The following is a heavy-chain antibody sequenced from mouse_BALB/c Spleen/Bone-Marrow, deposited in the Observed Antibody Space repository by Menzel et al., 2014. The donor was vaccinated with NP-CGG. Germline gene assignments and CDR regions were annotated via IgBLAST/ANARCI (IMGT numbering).Heavy chain of an antibody. CDR1: GSSITSDYA. Sequence: DVKLQESGPGLVEPSQSLSLTCTVSGSSITSDYAWNWIRQFPGNKLEWMGYINYSGSTSYNPSLKSRISITRDTSKNQFFLQLNSVTTEDTATYYCSRDYYGSSYFDYWDQGTTLTVSS. CDR3: SRDYYGSSYFDY. D-gene: IGHD1-1*01. J-gene: IGHJ2*01. CDR2: INYSGST. V-gene: IGHV3-2*02.